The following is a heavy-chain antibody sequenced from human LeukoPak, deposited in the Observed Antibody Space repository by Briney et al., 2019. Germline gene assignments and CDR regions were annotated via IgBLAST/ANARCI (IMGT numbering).Heavy chain of an antibody. D-gene: IGHD2-21*01. J-gene: IGHJ6*03. CDR3: ARDDKHGGGAYYYYYYYMDV. CDR2: IIPIFGTA. V-gene: IGHV1-69*05. CDR1: GGTFSSYA. Sequence: SVKVSCKASGGTFSSYAISWVRQAPGQGLEWMGGIIPIFGTADYAQKFQGRVTITTDESTSTAYMELSSLRSEDTAVYYCARDDKHGGGAYYYYYYYMDVWGKGTTVTVSS.